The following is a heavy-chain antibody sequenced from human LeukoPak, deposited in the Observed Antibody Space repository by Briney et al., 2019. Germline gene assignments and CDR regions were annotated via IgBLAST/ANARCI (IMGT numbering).Heavy chain of an antibody. CDR1: GFIFSSYA. CDR2: IRSKTDGGTT. Sequence: GGSLRLSCAASGFIFSSYALHWVRQAPGKGLEWVGRIRSKTDGGTTDDAAPVKGRFSISRDDSRDTLYLQMNSLRIEDTAVYYCTAWTDLYEYWGQGTLVTVSS. D-gene: IGHD3/OR15-3a*01. V-gene: IGHV3-15*01. CDR3: TAWTDLYEY. J-gene: IGHJ4*02.